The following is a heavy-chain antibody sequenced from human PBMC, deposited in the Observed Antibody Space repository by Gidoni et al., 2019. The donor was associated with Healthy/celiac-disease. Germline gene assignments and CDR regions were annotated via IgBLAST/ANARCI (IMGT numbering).Heavy chain of an antibody. CDR2: INAGNGNT. CDR3: ARDHRTYYYDSSGTYGMDV. Sequence: QVQLVQSGAEVKKPGASVKVSCKASGYTFTSYAMHWVRQAPGQRLEWMGWINAGNGNTKYSQKFQGRVTITRDTSASTAYMELSSLRSEDTAMYYCARDHRTYYYDSSGTYGMDVWGQGTTVTVSS. CDR1: GYTFTSYA. V-gene: IGHV1-3*01. D-gene: IGHD3-22*01. J-gene: IGHJ6*02.